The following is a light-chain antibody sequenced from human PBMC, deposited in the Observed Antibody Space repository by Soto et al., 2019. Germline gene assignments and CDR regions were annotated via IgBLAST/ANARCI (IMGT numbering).Light chain of an antibody. CDR2: DVS. V-gene: IGLV2-14*03. Sequence: QSALTQPASVSGSPGQSITISCTGTNSDIGGYNYVSWYQQHPGKAPKLMIYDVSNRPSGVSYRFSGSKSGNTASLTISGLQAEDEADYYCSSYTSRSTLGVFGGGTKPPS. J-gene: IGLJ2*01. CDR1: NSDIGGYNY. CDR3: SSYTSRSTLGV.